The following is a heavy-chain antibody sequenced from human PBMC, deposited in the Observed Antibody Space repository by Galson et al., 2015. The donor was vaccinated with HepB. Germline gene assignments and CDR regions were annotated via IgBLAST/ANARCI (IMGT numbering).Heavy chain of an antibody. CDR2: IYYSGST. D-gene: IGHD5-24*01. CDR1: GGSISSYY. J-gene: IGHJ6*03. V-gene: IGHV4-59*01. Sequence: ETLSLTCTVSGGSISSYYWSWIRQPPGKGLEWIGYIYYSGSTNYNPSLKSRVTISVDTSKNQFSLKLSSVTAADTAVYYCARVATTYYYYYMDVWGKGTTVTVSS. CDR3: ARVATTYYYYYMDV.